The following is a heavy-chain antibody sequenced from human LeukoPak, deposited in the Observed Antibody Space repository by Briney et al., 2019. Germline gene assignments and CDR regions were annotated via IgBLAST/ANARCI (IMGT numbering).Heavy chain of an antibody. J-gene: IGHJ4*02. CDR1: GGSIGSYH. CDR3: VASYGGYVLDY. V-gene: IGHV4-59*01. D-gene: IGHD5-12*01. CDR2: VFNNGGT. Sequence: SETLSLTCSVSGGSIGSYHWNWTRQPSGKELEWIGIVFNNGGTKHNPSLKSRVAISVDTSKNQFALKLSSVTAADTAVYYCVASYGGYVLDYWGQGALVIVSS.